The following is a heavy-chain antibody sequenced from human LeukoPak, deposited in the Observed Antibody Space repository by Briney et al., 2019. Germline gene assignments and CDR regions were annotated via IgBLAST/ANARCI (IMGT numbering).Heavy chain of an antibody. CDR1: GYTSTRYY. CDR3: ARDTAMVTYWFDP. V-gene: IGHV1-2*02. J-gene: IGHJ5*02. Sequence: ASVTVSCKASGYTSTRYYMHWVRQAPGQGLEWMGWINPNKCGTHYAQKFQGRVTMTRDTSISTAYMELSRLRSDDTAVYYCARDTAMVTYWFDPWGQGTLVTVSS. D-gene: IGHD5-18*01. CDR2: INPNKCGT.